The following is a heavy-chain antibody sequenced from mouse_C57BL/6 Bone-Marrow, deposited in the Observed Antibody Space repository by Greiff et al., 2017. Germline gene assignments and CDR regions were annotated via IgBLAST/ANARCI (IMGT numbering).Heavy chain of an antibody. CDR1: GFTFSSYA. Sequence: EVTVVESGGGLVKPGGSLKLSCAASGFTFSSYAMSWVRQTPEKRLEWVATISDGGSYTYYPDNVKGRFTISRDNAKNNLYLQMSHLRSEDTAMYYCARVMGPWFAYWGQGTRVTVSA. V-gene: IGHV5-4*03. CDR2: ISDGGSYT. J-gene: IGHJ3*01. CDR3: ARVMGPWFAY. D-gene: IGHD2-3*01.